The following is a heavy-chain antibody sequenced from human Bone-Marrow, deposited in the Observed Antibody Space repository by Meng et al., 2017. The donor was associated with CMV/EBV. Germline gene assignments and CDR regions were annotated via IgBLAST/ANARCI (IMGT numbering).Heavy chain of an antibody. V-gene: IGHV3-74*01. CDR2: INGDGSIT. D-gene: IGHD3-22*01. J-gene: IGHJ4*02. Sequence: GESLKIYCAASGFTFSGYWMHWVRQAPGKGLVWVSRINGDGSITTYADSVKGRFTISRDNAKNTLYLQMNSLRAEDTAVFYCARESYFYETSALGDFWGQGTLVTVSS. CDR1: GFTFSGYW. CDR3: ARESYFYETSALGDF.